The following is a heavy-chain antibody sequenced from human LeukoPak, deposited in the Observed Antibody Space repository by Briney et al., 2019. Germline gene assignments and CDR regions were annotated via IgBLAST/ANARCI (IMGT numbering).Heavy chain of an antibody. Sequence: GGSLRLSCAASGSTFSSYWMSWVRQAPGKGLEWVANIKQDGSEKYYVDSVKGRFTISRDNAKNSLYLQMSSLRAEDTAVYYCARRHYDILTGYLGATFDYWGQGTLVTVSS. CDR2: IKQDGSEK. J-gene: IGHJ4*02. V-gene: IGHV3-7*01. CDR1: GSTFSSYW. CDR3: ARRHYDILTGYLGATFDY. D-gene: IGHD3-9*01.